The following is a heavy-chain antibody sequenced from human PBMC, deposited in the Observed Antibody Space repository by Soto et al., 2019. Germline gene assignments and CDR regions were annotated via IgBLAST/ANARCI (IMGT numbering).Heavy chain of an antibody. D-gene: IGHD3-22*01. CDR1: GFTFSSYA. J-gene: IGHJ4*02. CDR2: ISGSGGST. Sequence: PGGPLRLPCAASGFTFSSYAMSWVRQAPGKGLEWVSAISGSGGSTYYADSVKGRFTISRDNSKNTLYLQMNSLRAEDTAVYYCAKESGYYYDGYYFDYWGQGTLVTVSS. V-gene: IGHV3-23*01. CDR3: AKESGYYYDGYYFDY.